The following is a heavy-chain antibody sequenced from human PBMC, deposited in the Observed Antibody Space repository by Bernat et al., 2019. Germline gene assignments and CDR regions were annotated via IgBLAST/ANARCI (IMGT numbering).Heavy chain of an antibody. CDR3: AADLYCSSTSCYGASYWYFDL. J-gene: IGHJ2*01. Sequence: QMQLVQSGPEVKKPGTSVKVSCKASGFTFTSSAMQWVRQARGQRLEWIGWIVVGSGNTNYAQKFQERVTITRDMSTSTAYMELSSLRSEDTAVYYCAADLYCSSTSCYGASYWYFDLWGRGTLVTVSS. V-gene: IGHV1-58*02. CDR2: IVVGSGNT. CDR1: GFTFTSSA. D-gene: IGHD2-2*01.